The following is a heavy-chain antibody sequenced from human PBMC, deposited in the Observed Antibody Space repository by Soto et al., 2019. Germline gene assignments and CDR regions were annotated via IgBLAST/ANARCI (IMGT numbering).Heavy chain of an antibody. CDR1: GFTFSSYA. Sequence: GGSLRLSCAASGFTFSSYAMSWVRQAPGKGLEWVSAISGSGGSTYYADSVKGRFTISRDNYKNTLYLQMNSLRAEDTAVYYCARKTWSYGSGGYYFDYWGQGTLVTVSS. V-gene: IGHV3-23*01. CDR3: ARKTWSYGSGGYYFDY. D-gene: IGHD3-10*01. J-gene: IGHJ4*02. CDR2: ISGSGGST.